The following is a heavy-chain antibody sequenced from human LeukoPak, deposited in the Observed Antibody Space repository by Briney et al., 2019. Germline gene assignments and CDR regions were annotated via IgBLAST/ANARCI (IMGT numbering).Heavy chain of an antibody. CDR2: ISGSGGST. CDR1: GFTFSSYA. V-gene: IGHV3-23*01. Sequence: GGSLRLSCAASGFTFSSYAMSWVRQAPGKGLEWVSAISGSGGSTYYADSVKGRFTISRDNAKNTLYLQLNSLRAEDTAVYSCARGRYYDMDVWGQGTTVTVSS. CDR3: ARGRYYDMDV. J-gene: IGHJ6*02.